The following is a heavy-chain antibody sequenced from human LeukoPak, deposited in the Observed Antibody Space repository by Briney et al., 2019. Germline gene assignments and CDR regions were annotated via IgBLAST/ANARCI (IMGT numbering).Heavy chain of an antibody. CDR1: GGTFSSYA. CDR2: IIPIFGTA. D-gene: IGHD6-13*01. CDR3: AREVFIAAADYWYFDL. V-gene: IGHV1-69*05. Sequence: ASVKVSCKASGGTFSSYAISWVRQAPGQGLEWMGRIIPIFGTANYAQKFQDRVTITTDESTSTAYMELSSLRSEDTAVYYCAREVFIAAADYWYFDLWGRGTLVTVSS. J-gene: IGHJ2*01.